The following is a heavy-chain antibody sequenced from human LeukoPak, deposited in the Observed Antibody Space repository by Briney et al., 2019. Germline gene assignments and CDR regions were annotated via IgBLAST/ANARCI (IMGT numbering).Heavy chain of an antibody. CDR3: ARGLGVNYYDSSGSDY. CDR1: GGSFSGYY. CDR2: INHRGST. J-gene: IGHJ4*02. D-gene: IGHD3-22*01. Sequence: SETLSLTCAVYGGSFSGYYWSWIRQPPGKGLEWIGEINHRGSTNYNPSLKSRVTISVDMSKNQFSLKLSSVTAADTAVYYCARGLGVNYYDSSGSDYWGQGTLVTVSS. V-gene: IGHV4-34*01.